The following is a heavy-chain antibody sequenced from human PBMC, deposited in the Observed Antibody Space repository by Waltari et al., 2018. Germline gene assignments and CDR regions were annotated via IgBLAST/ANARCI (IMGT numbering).Heavy chain of an antibody. V-gene: IGHV3-43D*04. D-gene: IGHD3-9*01. CDR3: AKASLGSGYSPFDY. Sequence: GSTYYADSVKGRFTISRDNSKNSLYLQMNSLRAEDTALYYCAKASLGSGYSPFDYWGQGTLVTVSS. CDR2: GST. J-gene: IGHJ4*02.